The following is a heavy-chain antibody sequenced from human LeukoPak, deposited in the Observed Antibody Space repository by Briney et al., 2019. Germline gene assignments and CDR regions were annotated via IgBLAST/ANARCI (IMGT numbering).Heavy chain of an antibody. V-gene: IGHV1-2*02. CDR3: ATLPRNYYDSSGYYKDY. CDR2: INPNSGGT. J-gene: IGHJ4*02. Sequence: GASVKVSCKASGYTFTCYYMHWVRQAPGQGLEWMGWINPNSGGTNYAQKFQGRVTMTRDTSISTAYMELSRLRSDDTAVYYCATLPRNYYDSSGYYKDYWGQGTLVTVSS. D-gene: IGHD3-22*01. CDR1: GYTFTCYY.